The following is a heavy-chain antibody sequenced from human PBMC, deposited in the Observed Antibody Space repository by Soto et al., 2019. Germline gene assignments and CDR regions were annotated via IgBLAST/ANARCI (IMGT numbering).Heavy chain of an antibody. J-gene: IGHJ4*02. Sequence: GASVKVSCKASGYTFSGYAIHWVRRAPGQRLEWMGWINGGNGDTKYSQKFQGRVTISRDTSASTAYMELTSLGSEDTALYHCARGYCSSTSCQYYFDFWGQGTLVTVSS. CDR1: GYTFSGYA. CDR3: ARGYCSSTSCQYYFDF. CDR2: INGGNGDT. D-gene: IGHD2-2*01. V-gene: IGHV1-3*01.